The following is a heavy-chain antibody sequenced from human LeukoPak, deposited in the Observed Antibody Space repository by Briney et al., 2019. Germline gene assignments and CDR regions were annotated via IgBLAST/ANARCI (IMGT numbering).Heavy chain of an antibody. CDR1: GYSFTSYW. J-gene: IGHJ4*02. V-gene: IGHV5-51*01. D-gene: IGHD5-12*01. CDR3: ARHITSGGGYDYIDY. Sequence: GESLKISCKGAGYSFTSYWSGWGRQMPGKGLEWMGIIYTGDSDTRYSPSLQGQVTISADKSISTAYLQWSRLKASDTAMYYCARHITSGGGYDYIDYWGQGTLVTVS. CDR2: IYTGDSDT.